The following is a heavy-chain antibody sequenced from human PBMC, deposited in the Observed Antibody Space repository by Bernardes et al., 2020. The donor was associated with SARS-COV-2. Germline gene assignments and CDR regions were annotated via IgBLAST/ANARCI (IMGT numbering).Heavy chain of an antibody. CDR3: VRGTYDGSDKSFDY. J-gene: IGHJ4*02. CDR2: ISYSGST. V-gene: IGHV4-30-4*01. Sequence: SETLSLTCTVSGGSISSGTSYWTWIRQPPGKGLEWIGYISYSGSTYYNPSLKSRVTISVDRSKNQFSLKVTSVTAADTAVYYCVRGTYDGSDKSFDYWGQGTLVTVSS. CDR1: GGSISSGTSY. D-gene: IGHD3-22*01.